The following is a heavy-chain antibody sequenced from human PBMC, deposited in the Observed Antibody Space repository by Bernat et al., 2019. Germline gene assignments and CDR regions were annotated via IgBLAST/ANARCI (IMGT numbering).Heavy chain of an antibody. V-gene: IGHV2-70*15. CDR3: ARMIYSGYDYVGWFDP. Sequence: VTLRESGPALVKPTQTLTLTCTFSGFSLSTSGMCVSWIRQPPGKALEWLARIDWDDDKYYSTSLKTRLTISKDTSKNQVVLTMTNMDPVDTATYYCARMIYSGYDYVGWFDPWGQGTLVTVSS. J-gene: IGHJ5*02. CDR2: IDWDDDK. CDR1: GFSLSTSGMC. D-gene: IGHD5-12*01.